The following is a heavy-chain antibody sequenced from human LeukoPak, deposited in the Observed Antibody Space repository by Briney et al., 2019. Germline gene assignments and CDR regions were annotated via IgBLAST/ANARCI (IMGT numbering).Heavy chain of an antibody. Sequence: SETLSLTCTVSGGSVSSGSYYWSWIRQPPGTGLEWIGYIYYSGSTNYNPSLKSRVTISIDTSKNQFSLKLSSVTAADTAVYYCARAVVVVAATFWFDPWGQGTLVTVSS. CDR1: GGSVSSGSYY. CDR3: ARAVVVVAATFWFDP. CDR2: IYYSGST. D-gene: IGHD2-15*01. J-gene: IGHJ5*02. V-gene: IGHV4-61*01.